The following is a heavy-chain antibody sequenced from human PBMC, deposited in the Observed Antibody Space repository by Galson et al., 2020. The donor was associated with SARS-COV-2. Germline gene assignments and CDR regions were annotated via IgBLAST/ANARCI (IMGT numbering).Heavy chain of an antibody. CDR3: ARAWGSGNY. CDR1: GFTFSDYG. J-gene: IGHJ4*02. V-gene: IGHV3-21*01. Sequence: GESLKISCAASGFTFSDYGMNWVRQAPGNGLEWVSFITTSSSYMFYADSVKGRFTISRDNAKNSLYLEMNRLRAEDTAVYYCARAWGSGNYWGQGTLVTVSS. D-gene: IGHD3-16*01. CDR2: ITTSSSYM.